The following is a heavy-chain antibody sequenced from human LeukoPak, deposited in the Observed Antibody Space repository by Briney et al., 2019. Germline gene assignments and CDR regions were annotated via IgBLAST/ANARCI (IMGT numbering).Heavy chain of an antibody. Sequence: GRSLRPSCAASGFTFSSHDIHWVRQSPGRRLDCVATISKSGSKKYYAASVKGRFTVSRDNSKSTVYLQMDSLGVDDTALYYCARARAGSGDDNWFGPWGQGTLVTVSS. CDR2: ISKSGSKK. CDR3: ARARAGSGDDNWFGP. CDR1: GFTFSSHD. D-gene: IGHD6-25*01. V-gene: IGHV3-30-3*01. J-gene: IGHJ5*02.